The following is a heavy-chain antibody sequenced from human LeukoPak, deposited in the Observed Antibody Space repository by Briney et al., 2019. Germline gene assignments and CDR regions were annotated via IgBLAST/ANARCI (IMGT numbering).Heavy chain of an antibody. D-gene: IGHD6-6*01. Sequence: SQTLSLTCTVFGGSISSGDYYWSWIRQPPGKGLEWIGYIYYSGSTYYNPSLKSRVTISVDTSKNQFSLKLSSVTAADTAVYYCARASRTAARPSPLDYWGQGTLVTVSS. CDR1: GGSISSGDYY. CDR3: ARASRTAARPSPLDY. V-gene: IGHV4-30-4*08. J-gene: IGHJ4*02. CDR2: IYYSGST.